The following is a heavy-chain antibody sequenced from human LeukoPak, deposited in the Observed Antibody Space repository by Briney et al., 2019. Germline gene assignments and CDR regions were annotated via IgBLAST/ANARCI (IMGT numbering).Heavy chain of an antibody. Sequence: SETLSLTCAVYVGSFSGYYWSWIRQPPGKGLEWIGEINHSGSTNYNPSLKSRVTISVDRSKNQFSLKLTSVTAADTAVYYCARPSSAYSGDDYWYFDLWGRGTLVTVSS. CDR3: ARPSSAYSGDDYWYFDL. CDR2: INHSGST. J-gene: IGHJ2*01. D-gene: IGHD5-12*01. CDR1: VGSFSGYY. V-gene: IGHV4-34*01.